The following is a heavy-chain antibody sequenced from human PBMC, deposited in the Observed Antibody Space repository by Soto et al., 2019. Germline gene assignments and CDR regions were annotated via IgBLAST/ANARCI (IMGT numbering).Heavy chain of an antibody. CDR2: IYYSGST. V-gene: IGHV4-31*03. CDR3: ARAVAIHYYYYYMDV. J-gene: IGHJ6*03. D-gene: IGHD2-15*01. CDR1: GGSISSGGYY. Sequence: QVQLQESGPGLVKPSQTLSLTCTVSGGSISSGGYYWSLLRQHAEKGLERIGNIYYSGSTYYNPPLKSRVTRSADTSKNQCALKLSSVTAADTAVDDGARAVAIHYYYYYMDVWGKGTTVTVSS.